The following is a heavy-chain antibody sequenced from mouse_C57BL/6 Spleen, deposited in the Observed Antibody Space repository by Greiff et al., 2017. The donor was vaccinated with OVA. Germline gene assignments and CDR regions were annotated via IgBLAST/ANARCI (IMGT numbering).Heavy chain of an antibody. CDR3: TAPNWDAMDY. Sequence: QVQLPQSGAELVRPGASVPLSCTASGYTFTAYEMHWVKQTPVHGLEWFGAIDPETGGTAYNQKFKGKAILTADKSSSTAYMELRSRTSEDSAVYYCTAPNWDAMDYWGQGTSVTVSS. J-gene: IGHJ4*01. V-gene: IGHV1-15*01. CDR1: GYTFTAYE. CDR2: IDPETGGT. D-gene: IGHD4-1*02.